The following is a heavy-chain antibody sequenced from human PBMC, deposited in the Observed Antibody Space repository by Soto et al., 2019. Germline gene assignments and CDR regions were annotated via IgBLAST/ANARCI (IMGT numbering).Heavy chain of an antibody. Sequence: ASVKVSCKASGYTFTSYYMHWVRQAPGQGLEWMGIINPSGGSTSYAQKFQGRVTMTRDTSTSTVYMELSSLRSEDTAVYYCARAGLLKDDFWSGILPARWNWFDPWGQGTLVTVSS. CDR1: GYTFTSYY. V-gene: IGHV1-46*03. CDR3: ARAGLLKDDFWSGILPARWNWFDP. J-gene: IGHJ5*02. D-gene: IGHD3-3*01. CDR2: INPSGGST.